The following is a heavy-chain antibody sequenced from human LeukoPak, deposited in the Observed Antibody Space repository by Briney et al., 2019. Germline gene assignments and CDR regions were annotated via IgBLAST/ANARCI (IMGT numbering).Heavy chain of an antibody. J-gene: IGHJ4*02. V-gene: IGHV3-64*01. CDR1: GFTFSNYA. CDR2: ITSNGGST. Sequence: GGSLRLSCAASGFTFSNYAMHWVRQAPGKGLEYVAVITSNGGSTYFANAVQGRFTISRDNSKNTLYLQLNSLRAEDTAVYYCMRGGTDDYWGQGTLVTVSS. D-gene: IGHD3-16*01. CDR3: MRGGTDDY.